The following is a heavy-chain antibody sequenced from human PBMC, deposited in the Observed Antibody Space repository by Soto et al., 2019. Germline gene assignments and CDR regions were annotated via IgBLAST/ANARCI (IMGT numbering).Heavy chain of an antibody. V-gene: IGHV4-59*01. J-gene: IGHJ6*02. CDR3: ARVGSSWYLGMDV. D-gene: IGHD6-13*01. CDR1: GGSISSYY. Sequence: SETLSLTCTVSGGSISSYYWSWIRQPPGKGLEWIGYIYYGGSINYNPSLKSRVTISVDTSKNQFSLKLSSVTAADTAVYYCARVGSSWYLGMDVWGQGTTVTVSS. CDR2: IYYGGSI.